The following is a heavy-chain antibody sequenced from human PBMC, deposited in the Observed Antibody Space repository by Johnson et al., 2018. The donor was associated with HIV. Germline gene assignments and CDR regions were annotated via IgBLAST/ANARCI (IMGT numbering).Heavy chain of an antibody. V-gene: IGHV3-33*08. Sequence: QVQLVESGGGVVQPGRSLRLSCAASGFIFSSYAVHWVRQAPGKGLEWVAVMWYDGSNKYYADSVKGRFTVSRDNSKSTLYLQMNSLRVEDTAVYYCAKSPSQLGSACDIWGQGTMVTVSS. J-gene: IGHJ3*02. CDR1: GFIFSSYA. CDR3: AKSPSQLGSACDI. D-gene: IGHD2-2*01. CDR2: MWYDGSNK.